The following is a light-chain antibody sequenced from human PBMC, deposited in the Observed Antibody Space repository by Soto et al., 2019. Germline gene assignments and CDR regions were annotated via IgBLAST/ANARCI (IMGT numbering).Light chain of an antibody. CDR3: SSYADSNNFV. V-gene: IGLV2-8*01. CDR2: EVN. J-gene: IGLJ1*01. CDR1: SSDVGGYNY. Sequence: QSALTQPPSASGSPGQSVTISCTGTSSDVGGYNYVSWYQQHPGKAPKLMIYEVNNRPSGVPDRFSGSKSGNTASLTVSGLQAEDEADYYCSSYADSNNFVFGTGTKVTVL.